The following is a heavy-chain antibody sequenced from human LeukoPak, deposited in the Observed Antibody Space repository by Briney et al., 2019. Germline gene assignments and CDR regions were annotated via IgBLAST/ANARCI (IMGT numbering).Heavy chain of an antibody. CDR1: GFTSSSYW. D-gene: IGHD4-11*01. V-gene: IGHV3-74*01. CDR3: AKSPSDYIEGPDY. Sequence: PGGSLRLSCAASGFTSSSYWMHWVRQAPGKGLVWVSRINSDGSSTSYADSVKGRFTISRDNAKNTLYLQMNSLRAEDTAVYYCAKSPSDYIEGPDYWGQGTLVTVSS. CDR2: INSDGSST. J-gene: IGHJ4*02.